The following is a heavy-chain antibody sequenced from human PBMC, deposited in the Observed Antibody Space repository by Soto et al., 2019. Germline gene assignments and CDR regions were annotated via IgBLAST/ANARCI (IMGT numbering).Heavy chain of an antibody. CDR3: ARSGYSYGPNPLLY. CDR2: ICYSGST. Sequence: SETLSLTCTVSGGSISSGGYYWSWIRQDPGKGLEWIGYICYSGSTYYNPPLKSRVTISVDTSKNQFSLKLSSVTAADTAVYYCARSGYSYGPNPLLYWGQGTLVTVSS. D-gene: IGHD5-18*01. CDR1: GGSISSGGYY. J-gene: IGHJ4*02. V-gene: IGHV4-31*03.